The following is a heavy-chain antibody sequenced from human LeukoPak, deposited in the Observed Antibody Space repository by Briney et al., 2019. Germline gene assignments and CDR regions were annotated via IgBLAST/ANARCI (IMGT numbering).Heavy chain of an antibody. V-gene: IGHV3-48*03. D-gene: IGHD3-10*01. Sequence: PGGSLRLSCAASGFTFSSYEMNWVRRAPGKGLEWVSYISSSGSTIYYADSVKGRFTISRDNAKNSLYLQMNSLRAEDTAVYYCARAEYYYGSGSLDYWGQGTLVTVSS. CDR2: ISSSGSTI. CDR1: GFTFSSYE. J-gene: IGHJ4*02. CDR3: ARAEYYYGSGSLDY.